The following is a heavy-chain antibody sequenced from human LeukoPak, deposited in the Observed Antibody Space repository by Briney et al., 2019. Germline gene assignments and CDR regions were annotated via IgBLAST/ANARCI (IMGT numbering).Heavy chain of an antibody. D-gene: IGHD2-2*01. CDR3: ARVQDIVVVPAGLDI. J-gene: IGHJ3*02. CDR1: GYTFTSYY. CDR2: INPSGGST. Sequence: ASVKVSCKAPGYTFTSYYMHWVRQAPGQGLEWMGIINPSGGSTNYAQKFQGRVTITADKSTSTAYMELSSLRSEDTAVYYCARVQDIVVVPAGLDIWGQGTMVTVSS. V-gene: IGHV1-46*01.